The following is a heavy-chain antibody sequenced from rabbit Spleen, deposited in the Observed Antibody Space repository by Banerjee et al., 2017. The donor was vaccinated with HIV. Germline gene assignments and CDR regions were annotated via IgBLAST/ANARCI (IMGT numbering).Heavy chain of an antibody. CDR1: GVSFSAGYY. CDR2: INTATGKA. Sequence: QQLVESGGGLVKPGASLTLTCTASGVSFSAGYYMCWVRQAPGKGLEWIACINTATGKAVYANWAKGRFTIPKTSSTTVTLQMASLTAADTATYFCARGSAAMTMVITGYYLNLWGQGTLVTVS. CDR3: ARGSAAMTMVITGYYLNL. J-gene: IGHJ4*01. V-gene: IGHV1S40*01. D-gene: IGHD2-1*01.